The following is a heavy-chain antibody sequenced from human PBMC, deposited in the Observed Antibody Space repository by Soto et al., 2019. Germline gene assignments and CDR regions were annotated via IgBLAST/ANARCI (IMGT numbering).Heavy chain of an antibody. Sequence: GGSLRLSCAASGFTFATYTMSWVRQTPGKGLEWVSAITGSDGRTYYADSVKGRFTISRDNSKNTLYLQMNSLGAEDTAVYYCARDLGRYSSGSRFDPWGQGTLVTVSS. J-gene: IGHJ5*02. CDR1: GFTFATYT. V-gene: IGHV3-23*01. CDR2: ITGSDGRT. CDR3: ARDLGRYSSGSRFDP. D-gene: IGHD6-19*01.